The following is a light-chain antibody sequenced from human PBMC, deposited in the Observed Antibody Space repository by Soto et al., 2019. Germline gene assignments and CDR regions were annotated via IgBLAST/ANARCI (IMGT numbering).Light chain of an antibody. J-gene: IGLJ1*01. V-gene: IGLV2-8*01. CDR1: SSDVGAYNY. CDR2: EVS. CDR3: SSYAGSNNFFYV. Sequence: QSVLTQPPSASGSPGQSVTISCTGTSSDVGAYNYVSWYQQRPGKAPKLMIYEVSKRPSGVPDRFSGSKSGNTASLTVSGLQAEDEADYYRSSYAGSNNFFYVLGTGTKVTVL.